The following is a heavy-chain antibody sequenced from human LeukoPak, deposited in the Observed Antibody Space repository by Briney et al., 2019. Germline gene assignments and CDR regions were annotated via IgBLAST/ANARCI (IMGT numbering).Heavy chain of an antibody. CDR2: IYYSGST. Sequence: SETLSLTCTVSGGSISSYYWSWIRQPPGKGLEWIGYIYYSGSTNYNPSLKSRVTISVDTSKNQFSLKLSSVTAADTAVYYCARAHYDFWSGYFGYWGQGTLATVSS. V-gene: IGHV4-59*01. D-gene: IGHD3-3*01. J-gene: IGHJ4*02. CDR3: ARAHYDFWSGYFGY. CDR1: GGSISSYY.